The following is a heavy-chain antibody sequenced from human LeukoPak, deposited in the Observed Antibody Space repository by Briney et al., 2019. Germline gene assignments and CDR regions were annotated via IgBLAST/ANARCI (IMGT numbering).Heavy chain of an antibody. D-gene: IGHD1-26*01. CDR2: ISTGGGNT. J-gene: IGHJ6*02. CDR1: GFTFSSYT. V-gene: IGHV3-23*01. CDR3: AKDHRDSGNYYYYYGLDV. Sequence: PGGSLRLSCTASGFTFSSYTMSWVRQAPGKGLKWVSTISTGGGNTYYADSVKGRFTVSRDDSKNTLYLQMNSLRAEDTAVYYCAKDHRDSGNYYYYYGLDVWGQGTMVTVSS.